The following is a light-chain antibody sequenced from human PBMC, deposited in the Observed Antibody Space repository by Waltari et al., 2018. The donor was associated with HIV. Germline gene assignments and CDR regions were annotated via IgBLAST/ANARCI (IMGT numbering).Light chain of an antibody. CDR1: QSISSS. CDR3: QQTYNTPYT. Sequence: IQLTQYPSSLPASVADRLTITGRASQSISSSLNWYQQKPGQAPKLLIYAASSLHGGVPSRFSGSGSWTDFTLIISSLQPEDSATYYCQQTYNTPYTFGQGTKLEIK. V-gene: IGKV1-39*01. CDR2: AAS. J-gene: IGKJ2*01.